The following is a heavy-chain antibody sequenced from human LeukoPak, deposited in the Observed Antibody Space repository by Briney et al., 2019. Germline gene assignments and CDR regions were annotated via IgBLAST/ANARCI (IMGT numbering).Heavy chain of an antibody. V-gene: IGHV3-48*03. CDR1: GFTFSNYE. J-gene: IGHJ4*02. CDR2: ISISGSTI. D-gene: IGHD4-23*01. Sequence: GGSLRLSCAASGFTFSNYEMNWVRQAPGKGLEWVSYISISGSTIYYADSVKGRFTISRDSAKNSLYLQMNSLRADDTAVYYCARGYGGGDYWGQGTLVTVSS. CDR3: ARGYGGGDY.